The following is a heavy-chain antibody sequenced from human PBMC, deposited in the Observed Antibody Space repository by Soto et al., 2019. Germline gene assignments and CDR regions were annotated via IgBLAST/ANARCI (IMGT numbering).Heavy chain of an antibody. V-gene: IGHV2-5*02. CDR1: GFSLSTSGVG. J-gene: IGHJ4*02. Sequence: QITLKESGPPLVKPTQTLTLTCTFSGFSLSTSGVGVGWIRQPPGKALEWLALIYWDDDKRYSPSLKSRLTITKDASKNQVVLTMTNMDPVDTATYYCAHMVKGFGGVIVKPLVFDYWGQGTLVTVSS. CDR3: AHMVKGFGGVIVKPLVFDY. D-gene: IGHD3-16*02. CDR2: IYWDDDK.